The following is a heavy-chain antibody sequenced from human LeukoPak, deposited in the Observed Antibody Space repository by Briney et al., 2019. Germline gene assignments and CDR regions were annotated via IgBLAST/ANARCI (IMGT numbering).Heavy chain of an antibody. D-gene: IGHD3-10*01. V-gene: IGHV1-18*01. CDR3: ARTEITMVRGVNLNDY. CDR1: GYTFTSYG. J-gene: IGHJ4*02. Sequence: GASVKVSCKASGYTFTSYGISWVRQAPGQGLEWMGWISAYNGNTNYVQKLQGRVTMTTDTSTGTAYMELRSLRSDDTAVYYCARTEITMVRGVNLNDYWGQGTLVTVSS. CDR2: ISAYNGNT.